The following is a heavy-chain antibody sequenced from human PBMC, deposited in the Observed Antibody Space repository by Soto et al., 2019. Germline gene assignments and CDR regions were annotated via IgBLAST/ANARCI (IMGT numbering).Heavy chain of an antibody. CDR1: GYTFTSYG. D-gene: IGHD3-3*01. CDR3: ARARLDYDFWSGYSPAFDY. Sequence: GASVKVSCKASGYTFTSYGISWVRQAPGQGLEWMGWISAYNGNTNYAQKLQGRVTMTTDTSTSTAYMELRSLRSDDTAVYYCARARLDYDFWSGYSPAFDYWGQGTLVTVSS. V-gene: IGHV1-18*01. CDR2: ISAYNGNT. J-gene: IGHJ4*02.